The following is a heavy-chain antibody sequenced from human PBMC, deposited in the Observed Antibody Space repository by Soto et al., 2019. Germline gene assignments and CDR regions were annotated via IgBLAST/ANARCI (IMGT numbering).Heavy chain of an antibody. J-gene: IGHJ2*01. CDR2: IFHTGST. V-gene: IGHV4-30-2*01. Sequence: SETLSLTCTVSGGSISSGNFSWTWIRQPPGKGLEWIAYIFHTGSTFYNSSLKPRDSISVDRSKNQFSLKLKSVTETDTAVFYCARVKVGDLFRFNWFFDLWGRGTLVTVSS. CDR1: GGSISSGNFS. D-gene: IGHD3-3*01. CDR3: ARVKVGDLFRFNWFFDL.